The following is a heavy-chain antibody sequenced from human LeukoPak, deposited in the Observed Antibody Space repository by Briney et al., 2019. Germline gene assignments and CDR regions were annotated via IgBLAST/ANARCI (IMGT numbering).Heavy chain of an antibody. D-gene: IGHD3-10*01. J-gene: IGHJ1*01. V-gene: IGHV4-4*02. Sequence: SLRLSCAASGFTFSSYAMHWVRQAPGKGLEWIGEIYHSGSTNYNPSLKSRVTISVDKSKNQFSLKLSSVTAADTAVYYCARSYGSGSYPEYFQHWGQGTLVTVSS. CDR2: IYHSGST. CDR1: GFTFSSYA. CDR3: ARSYGSGSYPEYFQH.